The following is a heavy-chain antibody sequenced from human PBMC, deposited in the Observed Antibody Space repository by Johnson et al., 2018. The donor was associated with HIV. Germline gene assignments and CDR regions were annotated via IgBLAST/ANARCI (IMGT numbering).Heavy chain of an antibody. Sequence: QVQLVESGGGVVQPGGSLRLSCAPSGFIFSYYGMHWVRQAPGKGLECVAFIRYDGSNKYNADSVKGRFTISRDNAKNTLYLQMNSLRAEDTAVYYCARECQYYYDTDGCTYDAFDIWGQGTMVTVSS. D-gene: IGHD3-22*01. J-gene: IGHJ3*02. CDR2: IRYDGSNK. CDR1: GFIFSYYG. CDR3: ARECQYYYDTDGCTYDAFDI. V-gene: IGHV3-30*02.